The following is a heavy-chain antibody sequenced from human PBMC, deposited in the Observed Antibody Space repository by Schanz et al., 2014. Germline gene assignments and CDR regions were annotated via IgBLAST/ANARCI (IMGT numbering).Heavy chain of an antibody. Sequence: EVQLLDSGGGLVQPGGSLRLSCAASGFSIRNHDMHWVRQATGAGLEWVSTIGYLGDTYYPDSVKGRFTVSRDSGQNSLYLQMNSLRAGDTAVYYCARGTDWNLHYWGQGALVTVSS. D-gene: IGHD1-1*01. CDR2: IGYLGDT. CDR3: ARGTDWNLHY. CDR1: GFSIRNHD. J-gene: IGHJ4*02. V-gene: IGHV3-13*04.